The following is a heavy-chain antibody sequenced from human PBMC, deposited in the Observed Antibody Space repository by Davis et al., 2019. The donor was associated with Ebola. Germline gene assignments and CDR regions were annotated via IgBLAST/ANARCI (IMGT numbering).Heavy chain of an antibody. Sequence: MPSETLSLTCTVSGGSISSYYWSWIRQPPGKGLEWIGYIYYSGGTNYNPSLKSRVTISVDKSKNQFSLKLSSVTAADTAVYYCARVPPGGMDVWGKGTTVTVSS. CDR1: GGSISSYY. CDR3: ARVPPGGMDV. J-gene: IGHJ6*04. V-gene: IGHV4-59*12. CDR2: IYYSGGT.